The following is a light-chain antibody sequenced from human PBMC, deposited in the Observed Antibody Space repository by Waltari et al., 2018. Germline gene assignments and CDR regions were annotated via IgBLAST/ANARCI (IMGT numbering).Light chain of an antibody. Sequence: QSVLTQPPSASGTPGQRVTISCSGSSSNIGSNTVNLYQQPPGTAPTLLRFGQNRGPSGVPDRFSGSKSGTSASLAISGLQSEDEAHYYCAAWDDSLNGFYVFGTGTKVTVL. J-gene: IGLJ1*01. CDR1: SSNIGSNT. CDR2: GQN. CDR3: AAWDDSLNGFYV. V-gene: IGLV1-44*01.